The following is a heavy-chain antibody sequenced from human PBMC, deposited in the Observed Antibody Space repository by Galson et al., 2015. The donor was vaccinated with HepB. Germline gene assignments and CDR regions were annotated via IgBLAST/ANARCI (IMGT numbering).Heavy chain of an antibody. CDR3: ARLYCISTSCSNYYYYYMDV. V-gene: IGHV5-51*03. Sequence: QSGAEVKKPGESLKISCKGFGYSFTSYWIGWVRQMPGKGLEWMGIIHPGDSNIRYSPSFQGQVTISADKSISTAFLQWSSLKASDTAVYYCARLYCISTSCSNYYYYYMDVWGRGTTVTVSS. CDR1: GYSFTSYW. D-gene: IGHD2-2*01. J-gene: IGHJ6*03. CDR2: IHPGDSNI.